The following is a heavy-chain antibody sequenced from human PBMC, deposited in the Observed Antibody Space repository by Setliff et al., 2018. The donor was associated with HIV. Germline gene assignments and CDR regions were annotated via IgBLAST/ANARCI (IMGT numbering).Heavy chain of an antibody. CDR3: AREVDGVELDH. CDR1: GGTFSSYG. Sequence: GASVKVSCKASGGTFSSYGFTWVRQAPGQGLEWVGWINSYLAETKYAQNLQGRLTLTTDTSTNTAFMELRSLTSDDTAVYYCAREVDGVELDHWGQGSLVTVSS. V-gene: IGHV1-18*01. J-gene: IGHJ4*02. CDR2: INSYLAET.